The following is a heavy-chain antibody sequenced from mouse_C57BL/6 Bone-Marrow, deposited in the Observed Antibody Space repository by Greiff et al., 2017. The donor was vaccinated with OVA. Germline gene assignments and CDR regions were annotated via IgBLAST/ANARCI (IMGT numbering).Heavy chain of an antibody. J-gene: IGHJ3*01. CDR3: AKGGNYYGSSGFAY. D-gene: IGHD1-1*01. CDR1: GYTFTSYG. CDR2: IYPRSGNN. Sequence: VQLQQSGAELARPGASVKLSCKASGYTFTSYGISWVKQRTGQGLEWIGEIYPRSGNNYYNEKFKGKATLTADKSSSTAYMELRSLTSEDSAVYFCAKGGNYYGSSGFAYWGQGTLVTVAA. V-gene: IGHV1-81*01.